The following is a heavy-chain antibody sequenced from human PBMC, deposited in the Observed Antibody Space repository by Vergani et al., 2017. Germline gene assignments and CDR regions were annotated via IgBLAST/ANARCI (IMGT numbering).Heavy chain of an antibody. CDR2: ISCNSNSI. Sequence: EVQLEESGGGLVLPGRSLRLSCVASGFTSAGYAMHWVRQAPGKGLEWVSGISCNSNSIGYADSVKGRFTISRDNAKNSLYLHMNSLRAEDTALYYCAKDLGTSSGGGWFDPWGQGTLVTVSS. CDR3: AKDLGTSSGGGWFDP. CDR1: GFTSAGYA. J-gene: IGHJ5*02. V-gene: IGHV3-9*02. D-gene: IGHD6-6*01.